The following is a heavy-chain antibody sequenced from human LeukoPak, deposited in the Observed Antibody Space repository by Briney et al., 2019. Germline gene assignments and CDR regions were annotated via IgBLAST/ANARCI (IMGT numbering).Heavy chain of an antibody. V-gene: IGHV3-64*01. D-gene: IGHD2-21*02. CDR2: ISSNGGNT. J-gene: IGHJ3*02. Sequence: GGSLRLSCAASGFTFSSYAMHWVRQAPGKGLEYVSAISSNGGNTYYAKSVKGRFTISRDNSKNTLYLQMGSLRAEDMAVYYCARDGGDHIYAFDIWGQGTMVTVSS. CDR1: GFTFSSYA. CDR3: ARDGGDHIYAFDI.